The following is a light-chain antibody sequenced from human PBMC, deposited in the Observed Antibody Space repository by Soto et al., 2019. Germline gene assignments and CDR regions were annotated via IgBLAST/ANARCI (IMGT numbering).Light chain of an antibody. J-gene: IGLJ3*02. CDR3: SSFRSGLTWV. CDR1: SSDIGGYNY. Sequence: QSVLTQPASVSGSPGQSITISCAGTSSDIGGYNYVSWFQQHPGKAPKLLIYEVNNRPSGISDRFSGSKSGHTASLTIYGLQAEDEAAYYCSSFRSGLTWVFGGGTKVTVL. V-gene: IGLV2-14*01. CDR2: EVN.